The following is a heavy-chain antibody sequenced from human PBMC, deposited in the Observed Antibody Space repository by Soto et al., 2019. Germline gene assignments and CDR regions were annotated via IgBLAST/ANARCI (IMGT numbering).Heavy chain of an antibody. V-gene: IGHV4-39*01. CDR2: IYYSGST. CDR3: ARLKQLQWRRYSSGWLYFDY. CDR1: GGSISSSSYY. Sequence: QLQLQESGPGLVKPSETLSLTCTVSGGSISSSSYYWGWIRQPPGKGLEWIGSIYYSGSTYYNPSLKSRVTISVDTSKNQFSLKLSSVTAADTAVYYCARLKQLQWRRYSSGWLYFDYWGQGTLVTVSS. D-gene: IGHD6-19*01. J-gene: IGHJ4*02.